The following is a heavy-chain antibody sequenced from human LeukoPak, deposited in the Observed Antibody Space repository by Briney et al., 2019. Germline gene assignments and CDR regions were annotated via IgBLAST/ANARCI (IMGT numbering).Heavy chain of an antibody. CDR3: ARANGYYFDY. J-gene: IGHJ4*02. D-gene: IGHD2-8*01. V-gene: IGHV3-21*01. Sequence: PGGSLRLSRAASGFTFSTYSMHWVRQAPGKGLEWVSSISTSSSYLYYADSVKGRFTISRDNAKNSLYLQMNSLRAEDTAVYYCARANGYYFDYWGQGTLVTVSS. CDR2: ISTSSSYL. CDR1: GFTFSTYS.